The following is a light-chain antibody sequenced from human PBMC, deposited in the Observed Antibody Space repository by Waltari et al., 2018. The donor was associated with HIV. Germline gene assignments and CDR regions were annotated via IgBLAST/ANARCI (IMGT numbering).Light chain of an antibody. CDR2: SNN. CDR1: SSTIGSNT. CDR3: AAWDDSLNGPV. Sequence: QSVLTQPPSASGTPGQRVTIPCSVRSSTIGSNTVNWYQQLPGTAPKLLIYSNNQRPSGVPDRFSGSKSGTSASLAISGLQSEDEADYYCAAWDDSLNGPVFGGGTKLTVL. J-gene: IGLJ2*01. V-gene: IGLV1-44*01.